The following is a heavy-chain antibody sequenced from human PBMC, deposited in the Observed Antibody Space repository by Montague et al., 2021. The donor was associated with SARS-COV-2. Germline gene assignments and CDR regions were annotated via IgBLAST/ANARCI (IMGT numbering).Heavy chain of an antibody. CDR2: TYYRSKRYY. V-gene: IGHV6-1*01. J-gene: IGHJ4*02. CDR1: GDSVAVEAAT. Sequence: CAISGDSVAVEAATCSSDKQSPAIDFRWLRVTYYRSKRYYDYAVSVKSRMTISPDTSKNQFSLQLSSVTPEDRAVYYCARDPRYSLSWSFDYWGQGTLVTVSS. D-gene: IGHD6-13*01. CDR3: ARDPRYSLSWSFDY.